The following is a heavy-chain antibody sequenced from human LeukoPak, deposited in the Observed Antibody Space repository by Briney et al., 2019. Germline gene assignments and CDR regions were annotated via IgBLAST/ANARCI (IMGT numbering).Heavy chain of an antibody. CDR1: GYTFTSYG. Sequence: GASVKVSCKASGYTFTSYGISWVRQAPGQGLERMGWISAYNGNTNYAQKLQGRVTMTTDTSTSTAYMELRSLRSDDTAVYYCARDGAKTGAHYSYGMDVWGQGTTVTVSS. J-gene: IGHJ6*02. CDR2: ISAYNGNT. CDR3: ARDGAKTGAHYSYGMDV. V-gene: IGHV1-18*01. D-gene: IGHD1-26*01.